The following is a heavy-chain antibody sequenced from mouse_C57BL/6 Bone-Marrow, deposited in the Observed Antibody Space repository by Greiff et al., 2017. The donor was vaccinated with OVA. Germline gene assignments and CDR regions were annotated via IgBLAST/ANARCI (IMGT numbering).Heavy chain of an antibody. V-gene: IGHV1-69*01. CDR3: AREDYDSYYAMDY. Sequence: QVQLQQSGAELVMPGASVKLSCKASGYTFTSYWMHWVKQRPGQGLERIGEIDPSDSYTNYNQKFKGKSTLTVDKSSSTAYMQLSSLTSEDSAVYYCAREDYDSYYAMDYWGQGTSVTVSS. J-gene: IGHJ4*01. CDR1: GYTFTSYW. CDR2: IDPSDSYT. D-gene: IGHD2-4*01.